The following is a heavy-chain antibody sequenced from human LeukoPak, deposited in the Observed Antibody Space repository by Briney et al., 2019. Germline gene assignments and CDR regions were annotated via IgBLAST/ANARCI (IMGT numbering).Heavy chain of an antibody. J-gene: IGHJ4*02. CDR3: AKSSTYSGSLIDY. CDR2: ISGSGGST. Sequence: GGSLRLSSAASGFTFSSYAMSWVRQAPGKGLEWVSSISGSGGSTYYADSVKGRFTISRDNSKNTLYLQVNSLRAEDTAVYYCAKSSTYSGSLIDYWGQGTLVSVSS. V-gene: IGHV3-23*01. CDR1: GFTFSSYA. D-gene: IGHD1-26*01.